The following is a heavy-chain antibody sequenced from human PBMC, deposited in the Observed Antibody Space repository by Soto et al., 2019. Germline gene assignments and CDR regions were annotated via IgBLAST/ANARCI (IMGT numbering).Heavy chain of an antibody. D-gene: IGHD2-2*01. CDR2: INHSGST. CDR1: GGSFSGYY. J-gene: IGHJ5*02. CDR3: ARVVPAAIPPNWFDP. V-gene: IGHV4-34*01. Sequence: SETLSLTCAVYGGSFSGYYWSWIRQPPGKGLEWIGEINHSGSTNYNPSLKSRVTISVDTSKNQFSLKLSSVTAADTAVYYCARVVPAAIPPNWFDPWGQGTLVTVSS.